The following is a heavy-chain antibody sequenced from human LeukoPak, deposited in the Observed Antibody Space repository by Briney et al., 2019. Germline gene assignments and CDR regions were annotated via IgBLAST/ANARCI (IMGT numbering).Heavy chain of an antibody. D-gene: IGHD1-26*01. CDR3: ARGRVGGTDY. V-gene: IGHV3-21*01. CDR1: GFAVSSNY. J-gene: IGHJ4*02. Sequence: PGGSLRLSCAASGFAVSSNYMSWVRQAPGKGLEWVSSISSSSSYIYYADSVKGRFTISRDNAKNSLYLQMDSLRAEDTAVYYCARGRVGGTDYWGQGTLVTVSS. CDR2: ISSSSSYI.